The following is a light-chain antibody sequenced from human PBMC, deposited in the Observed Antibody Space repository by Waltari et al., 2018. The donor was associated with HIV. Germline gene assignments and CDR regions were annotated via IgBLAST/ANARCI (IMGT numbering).Light chain of an antibody. Sequence: QSALTQPASVSGSPGQSITISCTGTSSDIGSYDLVSWYQHHPGQAPRLIIYEGNKRPSGVSHRFSGSKTGNTASLTISGLQADDEADYSCCSYSLINTFVIFGGGTKVTVL. CDR1: SSDIGSYDL. CDR2: EGN. V-gene: IGLV2-23*03. J-gene: IGLJ2*01. CDR3: CSYSLINTFVI.